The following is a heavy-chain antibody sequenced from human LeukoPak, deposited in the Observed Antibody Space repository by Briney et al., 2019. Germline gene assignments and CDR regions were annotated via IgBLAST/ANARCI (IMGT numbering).Heavy chain of an antibody. CDR1: GGTFSSYT. D-gene: IGHD6-13*01. CDR3: ARAPTAAGQYFDY. Sequence: SVKVSCKASGGTFSSYTISWVRQAPGQGLEWMGRIIPFLGIANYAQKFQGRVTITADKSTSTAYMELSSLRSEDTAVSYCARAPTAAGQYFDYWGQATLVTVSS. V-gene: IGHV1-69*02. J-gene: IGHJ4*02. CDR2: IIPFLGIA.